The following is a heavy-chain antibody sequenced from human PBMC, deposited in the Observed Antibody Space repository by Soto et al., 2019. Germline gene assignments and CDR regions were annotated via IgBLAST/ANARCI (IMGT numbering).Heavy chain of an antibody. CDR3: ASGGVCVCAALSSPFGY. CDR1: VYTFTSYD. V-gene: IGHV1-8*01. D-gene: IGHD6-6*01. J-gene: IGHJ4*02. CDR2: MNPNSGNT. Sequence: GASVKDSCKASVYTFTSYDMNWVRQATGQGLEWMGWMNPNSGNTGYAQKFRGRVTMTRNTSIGTADRELSSLRAEDTAVYFCASGGVCVCAALSSPFGYWGKGTQVTVST.